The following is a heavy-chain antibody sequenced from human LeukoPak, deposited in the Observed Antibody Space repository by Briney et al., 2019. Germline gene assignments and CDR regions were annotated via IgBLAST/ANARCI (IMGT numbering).Heavy chain of an antibody. CDR2: ISYNGRGT. V-gene: IGHV3-64*01. J-gene: IGHJ4*02. Sequence: GGSLRLSCEVSGFTFSSYAMHWVRQAPGKGLEYVSAISYNGRGTHYAHSAKGRFTISRDNFKNTLYLQMGSLRPEDMAIYYCARGGSTIFGALFDYWGQGALVTVSS. CDR1: GFTFSSYA. D-gene: IGHD3-3*01. CDR3: ARGGSTIFGALFDY.